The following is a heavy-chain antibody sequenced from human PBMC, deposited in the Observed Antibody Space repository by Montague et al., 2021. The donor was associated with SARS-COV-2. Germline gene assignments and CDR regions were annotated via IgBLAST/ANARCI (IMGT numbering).Heavy chain of an antibody. D-gene: IGHD3-10*01. CDR2: INWNSGSI. CDR3: AKDGLIRGVNYFDY. J-gene: IGHJ4*02. CDR1: GFTFDDYA. Sequence: SLRLSCAAPGFTFDDYAMYWVRQAPGKGLEWVSGINWNSGSIGYADSVKGRFTISRDNAENSLYLQMNSPRAEDTALYYCAKDGLIRGVNYFDYWGQGTLVTVSS. V-gene: IGHV3-9*01.